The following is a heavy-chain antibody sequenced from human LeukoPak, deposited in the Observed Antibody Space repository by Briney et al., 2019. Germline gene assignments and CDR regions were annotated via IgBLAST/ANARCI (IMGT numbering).Heavy chain of an antibody. J-gene: IGHJ6*04. D-gene: IGHD3-10*01. V-gene: IGHV3-11*06. CDR2: ISSSSSYT. CDR3: ARDLYGSGSYSNYYYGMDV. Sequence: GGSLRLSCAASGFTISDYYMSWIRQAPGKGLEWVSYISSSSSYTNYADSVKGRFTISRDNAKNSLYLQMNSLRAEDTAVYYCARDLYGSGSYSNYYYGMDVWGKGTTVTVSS. CDR1: GFTISDYY.